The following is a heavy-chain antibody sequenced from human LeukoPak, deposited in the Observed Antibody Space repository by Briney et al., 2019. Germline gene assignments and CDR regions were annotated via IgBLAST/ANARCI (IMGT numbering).Heavy chain of an antibody. CDR1: GYTLTELS. CDR2: FDPEDGET. V-gene: IGHV1-24*01. Sequence: GASVKVSCKVSGYTLTELSMHWVRQAPGKGLEWMGGFDPEDGETIYAQKFQGRVTMTGDTSTDTAYMEPSSLRSEDTAVYYCATDPYGSGSYYFYWGQGTLVTVSS. D-gene: IGHD3-10*01. J-gene: IGHJ4*02. CDR3: ATDPYGSGSYYFY.